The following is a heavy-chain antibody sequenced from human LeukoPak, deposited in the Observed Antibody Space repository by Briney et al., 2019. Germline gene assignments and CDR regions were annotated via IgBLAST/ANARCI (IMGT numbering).Heavy chain of an antibody. V-gene: IGHV3-30-3*01. Sequence: GGSLRLSCAASGFTFSSYAMHWVRQAPGKGLEWAAVISYDGSNKYYADSVKGRFTISRDNSKNTLYLQMNSLRAEDTAVYYCARVRYYDSSGYSDYYYYYGMDVWGQGTTVTVSS. D-gene: IGHD3-22*01. CDR2: ISYDGSNK. J-gene: IGHJ6*02. CDR3: ARVRYYDSSGYSDYYYYYGMDV. CDR1: GFTFSSYA.